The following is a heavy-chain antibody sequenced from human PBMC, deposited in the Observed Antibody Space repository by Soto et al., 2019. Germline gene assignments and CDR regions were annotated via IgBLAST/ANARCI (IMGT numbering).Heavy chain of an antibody. CDR3: ARGSSGYYSFDY. J-gene: IGHJ4*02. D-gene: IGHD3-22*01. CDR1: GYTFTSYA. V-gene: IGHV1-3*01. CDR2: INAGNGNT. Sequence: QVQLVQSGAEVKKPGASVKVSCKASGYTFTSYAMHWVRQAPGQRLEWMGWINAGNGNTKYSQKFQGRVTITRDTSASTAYMELSRLRSEDTAVYYCARGSSGYYSFDYWGQGTLVTVSS.